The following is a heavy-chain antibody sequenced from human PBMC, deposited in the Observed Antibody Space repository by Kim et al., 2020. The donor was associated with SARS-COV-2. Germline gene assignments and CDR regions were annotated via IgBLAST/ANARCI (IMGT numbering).Heavy chain of an antibody. CDR1: GFTVSSNY. J-gene: IGHJ5*02. CDR2: IYSGGST. D-gene: IGHD3-22*01. CDR3: ARGGYYDSSGYYIWSLVGRVTDWFDP. Sequence: GGSLRLSCAASGFTVSSNYMSWVRQAPGKGLEWVSVIYSGGSTYYADSVKGRFTISRDNSKNTLYLQMNSLRAEDTAVYYCARGGYYDSSGYYIWSLVGRVTDWFDPWGQGTLVTVSS. V-gene: IGHV3-53*01.